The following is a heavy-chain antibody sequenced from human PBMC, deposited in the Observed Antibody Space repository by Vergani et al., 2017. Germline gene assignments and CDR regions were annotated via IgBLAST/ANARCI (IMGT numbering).Heavy chain of an antibody. CDR2: VDPEDGET. D-gene: IGHD3-10*01. CDR3: ATPQTATTGSMEV. CDR1: GYTFTDHY. J-gene: IGHJ6*02. V-gene: IGHV1-69-2*01. Sequence: EVQLVQSGAEVKKPGATMKISCKVSGYTFTDHYMHWVKQAPGKGLEWMGLVDPEDGETIYAEKFKGRVTIAADTSTDTAHLELSSLRSEDTGVYYCATPQTATTGSMEVWGQGTMVIVSS.